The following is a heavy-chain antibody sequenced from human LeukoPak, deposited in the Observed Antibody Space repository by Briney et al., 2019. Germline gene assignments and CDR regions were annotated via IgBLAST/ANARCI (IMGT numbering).Heavy chain of an antibody. D-gene: IGHD3-10*01. Sequence: SSETLSLTCAVYGGSFSGYYWSWIRQPPGKGLEWIGEINHSGSTNYNPSLKSRVTISVDTSKNQFSLKLSSVTAADTAVYYCARRLLWFGSRVDYWGQGTLVTVSS. CDR1: GGSFSGYY. V-gene: IGHV4-34*01. CDR2: INHSGST. J-gene: IGHJ4*02. CDR3: ARRLLWFGSRVDY.